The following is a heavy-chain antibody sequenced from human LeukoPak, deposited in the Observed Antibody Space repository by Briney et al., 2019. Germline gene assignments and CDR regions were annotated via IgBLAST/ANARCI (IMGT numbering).Heavy chain of an antibody. CDR3: AREGVGWFGELDGFYGMDV. CDR1: GFTVSSNY. D-gene: IGHD3-10*01. CDR2: IYSGGST. Sequence: PGGSLRLSCAASGFTVSSNYMSWVRQAPGKGPEWVSVIYSGGSTYYADSVKGRFTISRDNSKNTLYLQMNSLRAEDTAVYYCAREGVGWFGELDGFYGMDVWGQGTTVTVSS. J-gene: IGHJ6*02. V-gene: IGHV3-66*01.